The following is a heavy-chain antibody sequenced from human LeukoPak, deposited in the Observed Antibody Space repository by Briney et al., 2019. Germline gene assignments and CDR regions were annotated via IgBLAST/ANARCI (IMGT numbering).Heavy chain of an antibody. CDR1: GYTFTGYY. J-gene: IGHJ4*02. D-gene: IGHD4-11*01. CDR3: ARDSYRSPVGPGFDY. Sequence: ASVKVSCKASGYTFTGYYMHWVRQAPGQGLEWMGWINPNSGATNSAQKFQGRVTMTRDTSISTAYMELSRLRSDDTAVYYCARDSYRSPVGPGFDYWGQGTLVTVSS. V-gene: IGHV1-2*02. CDR2: INPNSGAT.